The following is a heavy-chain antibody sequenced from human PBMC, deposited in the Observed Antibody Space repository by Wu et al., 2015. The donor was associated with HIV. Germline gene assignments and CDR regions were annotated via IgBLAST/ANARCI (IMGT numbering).Heavy chain of an antibody. CDR1: GDTFNIFA. CDR2: IIPVFGTT. CDR3: ATKTQLGTGEAFDI. V-gene: IGHV1-69*05. D-gene: IGHD3-10*01. Sequence: QVQLVQSGAEVKKPGSSVKVSCKASGDTFNIFAFSWVRKAPGQGLEWMGGIIPVFGTTSYAQNFQGRVTLTTDESTSTVFMELKSLTSEDTAMYYCATKTQLGTGEAFDIWGQGTMVIVSS. J-gene: IGHJ3*02.